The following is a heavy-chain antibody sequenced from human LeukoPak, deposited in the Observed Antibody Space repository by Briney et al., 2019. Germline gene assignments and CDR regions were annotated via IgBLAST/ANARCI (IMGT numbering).Heavy chain of an antibody. CDR3: AKDGCSGGLGYMDV. D-gene: IGHD6-19*01. CDR2: ISYDGSKK. V-gene: IGHV3-30*18. Sequence: GGSLRLSCAASGFTFSSYWMSWVRQAPGKGLEWVAVISYDGSKKYYADSVKGRLTISRDNDKNSLYLQMNSLRAEDMALYYCAKDGCSGGLGYMDVWRKGSTVIVSS. CDR1: GFTFSSYW. J-gene: IGHJ6*03.